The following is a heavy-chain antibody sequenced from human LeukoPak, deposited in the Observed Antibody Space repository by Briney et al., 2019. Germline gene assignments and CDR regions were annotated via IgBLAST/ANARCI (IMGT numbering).Heavy chain of an antibody. CDR1: GFTVSSNY. J-gene: IGHJ6*02. CDR3: ARTSVADPYYYYYGMDV. D-gene: IGHD6-19*01. Sequence: GGSLRLSCAASGFTVSSNYMSWVRQAPGKGLEWVSVIYGGGSTYYADSVKGRFTISRHNSKNTLYLQMNSLRAEDTAVYYCARTSVADPYYYYYGMDVWGQGTTVTVSS. V-gene: IGHV3-53*04. CDR2: IYGGGST.